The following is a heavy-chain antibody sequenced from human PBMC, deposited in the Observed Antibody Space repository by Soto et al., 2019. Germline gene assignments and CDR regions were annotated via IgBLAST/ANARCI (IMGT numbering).Heavy chain of an antibody. Sequence: GGSLRLSCAASGFTFSSYSMNWVRQAPGKGLEWVSSISSSSSYIYYADSVKGRFTISRDNAKNSLYLQMNSLRAEDTAVYYCARGTVVVPAALYYYYGMDVWGQGTTVTVSS. CDR2: ISSSSSYI. D-gene: IGHD2-2*01. CDR3: ARGTVVVPAALYYYYGMDV. J-gene: IGHJ6*02. CDR1: GFTFSSYS. V-gene: IGHV3-21*01.